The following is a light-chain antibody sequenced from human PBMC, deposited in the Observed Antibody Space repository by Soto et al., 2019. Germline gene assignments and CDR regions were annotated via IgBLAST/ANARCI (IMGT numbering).Light chain of an antibody. CDR3: QQYYSTPT. CDR1: QSVLYRSNSKNY. Sequence: DIMMTQSPDSLAVSLGERATINCKSSQSVLYRSNSKNYLAWYQQRPGHPPXLLIHWASTRETGVPDRFSVSGSGTDFILTINSLHAEDVAVDDCQQYYSTPTFGQGTKVDIK. J-gene: IGKJ1*01. V-gene: IGKV4-1*01. CDR2: WAS.